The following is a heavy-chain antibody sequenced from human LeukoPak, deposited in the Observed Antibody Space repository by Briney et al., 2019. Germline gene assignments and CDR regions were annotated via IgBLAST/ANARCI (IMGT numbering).Heavy chain of an antibody. CDR2: IYYSGST. Sequence: SETLSLTCTVSGGSISSSYWSWIRQPPGKGLEWIGYIYYSGSTNYNPSLKSRVTISVDTSKNQFSLKLSSVSAADTAVYYCARVPYDSSGYPYFDYWGQGALVTVSS. CDR1: GGSISSSY. CDR3: ARVPYDSSGYPYFDY. V-gene: IGHV4-59*01. D-gene: IGHD3-22*01. J-gene: IGHJ4*02.